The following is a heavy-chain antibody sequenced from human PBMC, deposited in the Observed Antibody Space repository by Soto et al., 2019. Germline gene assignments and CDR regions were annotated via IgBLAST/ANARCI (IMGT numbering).Heavy chain of an antibody. CDR2: IHDTATT. V-gene: IGHV4-30-4*01. Sequence: VQLQESGPGLMKPSQTLSLTCTVSGGSISSDDYYWSWIRQPPGKGLEWIGDIHDTATTSYSPSLKSRLTLSVATSKNQFSLTLRSVTAADTAVYFCASQYYDFSSGALDFWGQGILVTVSS. CDR3: ASQYYDFSSGALDF. J-gene: IGHJ4*02. D-gene: IGHD3-3*01. CDR1: GGSISSDDYY.